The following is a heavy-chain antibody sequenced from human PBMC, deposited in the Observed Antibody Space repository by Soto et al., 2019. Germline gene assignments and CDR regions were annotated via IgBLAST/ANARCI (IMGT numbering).Heavy chain of an antibody. Sequence: ASVKVSCKASGYTFTSYDINWVRQATGQGLEWMGWMNPNSGNTGYAQKFQGRVTMTRNTSISTAYMELSSLRSEDTAVNYCARSSHSGYYTSRDYYYMDVWGKGTTVTVSS. D-gene: IGHD3-3*01. CDR3: ARSSHSGYYTSRDYYYMDV. J-gene: IGHJ6*03. V-gene: IGHV1-8*01. CDR2: MNPNSGNT. CDR1: GYTFTSYD.